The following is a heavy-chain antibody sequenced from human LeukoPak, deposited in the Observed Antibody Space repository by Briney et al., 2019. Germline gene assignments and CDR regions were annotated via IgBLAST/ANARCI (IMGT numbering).Heavy chain of an antibody. J-gene: IGHJ4*02. Sequence: GGSLRLSCAASGFTFSSYAMHWVRQAPGKGLEWVAVISYDVGKKYYADSVKGRFTISRDNSKNTLYLQMNSPGAEDTAVYYCAKDDYYDTSGYRDWGQGTLVTVSS. V-gene: IGHV3-30*04. CDR2: ISYDVGKK. CDR1: GFTFSSYA. D-gene: IGHD3-22*01. CDR3: AKDDYYDTSGYRD.